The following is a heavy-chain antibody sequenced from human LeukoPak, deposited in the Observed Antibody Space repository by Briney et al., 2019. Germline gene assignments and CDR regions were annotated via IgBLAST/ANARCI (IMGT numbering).Heavy chain of an antibody. CDR1: GFTFTSYA. D-gene: IGHD1-26*01. Sequence: TGGSLRLSCAASGFTFTSYAMSWVRQAPGKGLEWVSAISGSSGSTYYADSVKGRFTISRDNSKNTLYVQMNSLRAEDTAVYYCAKVSGEWELLDYWGQGTLVTVSS. CDR2: ISGSSGST. V-gene: IGHV3-23*01. CDR3: AKVSGEWELLDY. J-gene: IGHJ4*02.